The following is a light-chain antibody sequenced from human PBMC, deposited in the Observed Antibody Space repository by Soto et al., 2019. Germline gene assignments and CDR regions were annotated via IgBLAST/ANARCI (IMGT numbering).Light chain of an antibody. CDR3: QQRTTWPLT. CDR1: QNISSH. CDR2: DAS. Sequence: EIVLTQSPATLSLSPGERATLSCRASQNISSHLAWYQQKPGQAPRLLMYDASNRATGIPARFSGSGSGTDFTLTISSLEPDDFAVYYCQQRTTWPLTFGGGTMVEIK. J-gene: IGKJ4*02. V-gene: IGKV3-11*01.